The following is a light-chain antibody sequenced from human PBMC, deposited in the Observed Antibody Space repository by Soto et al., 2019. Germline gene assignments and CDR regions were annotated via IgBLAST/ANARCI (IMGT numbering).Light chain of an antibody. Sequence: DIVLTQSPGTLSLSPGERATLSCRASQIISSTYLGWYQQKPGQAPRLLIYGASSRATGIPDRFGGSGSGTDFTLTISRLEPEDFAVYYCQHYGTSLYTFGQGTKLEIK. CDR3: QHYGTSLYT. J-gene: IGKJ2*01. CDR2: GAS. V-gene: IGKV3-20*01. CDR1: QIISSTY.